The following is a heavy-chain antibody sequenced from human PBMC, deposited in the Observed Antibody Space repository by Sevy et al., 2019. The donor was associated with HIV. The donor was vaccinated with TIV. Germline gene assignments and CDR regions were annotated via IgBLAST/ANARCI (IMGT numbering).Heavy chain of an antibody. J-gene: IGHJ5*02. CDR3: ARDQHDYAGNVRTGWFDP. CDR2: ISYDGTNK. V-gene: IGHV3-30-3*01. Sequence: GGSLRLSCAASGFTFSSYAMDWVRQAPGTGLEWVAVISYDGTNKYYADSVKGRFTISRDNSKKILYVQMNSLRGEDTAVYYWARDQHDYAGNVRTGWFDPWGQGTLVTVSS. CDR1: GFTFSSYA. D-gene: IGHD4-17*01.